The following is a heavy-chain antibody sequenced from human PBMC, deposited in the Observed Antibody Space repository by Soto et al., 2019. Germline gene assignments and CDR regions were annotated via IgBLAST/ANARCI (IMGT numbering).Heavy chain of an antibody. Sequence: DVQLVESGGGLVQPGRSLRLSCAASGFTFDDYAMHWVRQAPGKGLEWVSGISWNSGSIGYADSVKGRFTISRDNAKNSLYLQMNSLRAEDTALYYCAKSTVAGSYRFDYWGQGTLVTVSS. J-gene: IGHJ4*02. V-gene: IGHV3-9*01. CDR2: ISWNSGSI. D-gene: IGHD6-19*01. CDR1: GFTFDDYA. CDR3: AKSTVAGSYRFDY.